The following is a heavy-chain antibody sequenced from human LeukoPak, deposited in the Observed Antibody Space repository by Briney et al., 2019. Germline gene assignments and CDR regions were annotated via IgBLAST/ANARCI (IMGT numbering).Heavy chain of an antibody. J-gene: IGHJ1*01. Sequence: GGSPRLSCAASGFTFSSHSMNWVRQAPGKGLEWVSSISSSSSYIYYADSVKGRFTISRDNAKNSLYLQMNSLRAEDTAVYYCARGRRWATVTTSGEGAEYFQHWGQGTLVTVSS. CDR2: ISSSSSYI. CDR3: ARGRRWATVTTSGEGAEYFQH. V-gene: IGHV3-21*04. CDR1: GFTFSSHS. D-gene: IGHD4-17*01.